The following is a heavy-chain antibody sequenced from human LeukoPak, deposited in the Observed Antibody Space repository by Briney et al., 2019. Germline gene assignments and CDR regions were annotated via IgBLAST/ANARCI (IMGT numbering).Heavy chain of an antibody. CDR2: ISAYNGNT. V-gene: IGHV1-18*01. CDR3: AREFPSDYGGNPVSDY. J-gene: IGHJ4*02. Sequence: GASVKVSCKASGYTFTSYGISWVRQAPGQGLEWMGWISAYNGNTNYAQKPQGRVTMTTDTSTSTAYMELRSLRSDDTAVYYCAREFPSDYGGNPVSDYWGQGTLVTVSS. CDR1: GYTFTSYG. D-gene: IGHD4-23*01.